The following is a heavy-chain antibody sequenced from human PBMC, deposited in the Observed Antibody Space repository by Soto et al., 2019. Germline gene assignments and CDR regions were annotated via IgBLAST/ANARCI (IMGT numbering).Heavy chain of an antibody. CDR3: GRTASYGNYYYYYMDV. V-gene: IGHV3-23*01. CDR2: ISVSGGST. J-gene: IGHJ6*03. D-gene: IGHD3-10*01. CDR1: GLTFSSYA. Sequence: GGSLRLSCPAFGLTFSSYAMSWVRQPPGKGLEWVSAISVSGGSTYYADSVKGRFTISRDNSKNTLYLQMNSLRAEDTAVYYCGRTASYGNYYYYYMDVWGKGTTVTVSS.